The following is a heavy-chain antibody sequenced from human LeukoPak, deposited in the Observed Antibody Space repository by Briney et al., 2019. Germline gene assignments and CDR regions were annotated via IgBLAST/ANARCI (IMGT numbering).Heavy chain of an antibody. Sequence: GGSLRLSCAASGFTFSSYWMHWVRQAPGRGLEWVSVIFAGGTTNYADSVKGRFIISRDNSKNTLYLQMNSLRAEDTAVYYCARQQLASFDYWGQGILVTISS. CDR1: GFTFSSYW. J-gene: IGHJ4*02. V-gene: IGHV3-66*04. CDR3: ARQQLASFDY. CDR2: IFAGGTT. D-gene: IGHD6-13*01.